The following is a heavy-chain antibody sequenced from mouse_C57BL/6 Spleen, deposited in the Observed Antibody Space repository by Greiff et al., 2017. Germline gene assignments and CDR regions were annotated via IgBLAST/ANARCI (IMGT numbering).Heavy chain of an antibody. CDR3: ARELTGTLG. Sequence: QVHVKQSGAELARPGASVKMSCKASGYTFTSYTMHWVKQRPGQGLEWIGYINPSSGYTKYNQKFKDKATLTVDKSSSTTYMQLSSLTSADSAVYYCARELTGTLGWGQGTTLTVSS. V-gene: IGHV1-4*01. CDR2: INPSSGYT. D-gene: IGHD4-1*01. J-gene: IGHJ2*01. CDR1: GYTFTSYT.